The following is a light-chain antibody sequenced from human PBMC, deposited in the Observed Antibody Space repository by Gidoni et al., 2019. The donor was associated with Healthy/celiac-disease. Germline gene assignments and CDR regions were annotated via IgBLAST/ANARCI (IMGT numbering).Light chain of an antibody. V-gene: IGKV1-39*01. Sequence: DIQMTQSQSSLSASVGDRVTITCRASQSISSYLNWYQQKPGKSPKLLFDAASRLQSGVPSRFSGSGSGTDFTLTISSLQPEDFATYYCQQSYSTPNTFGQXTKLGIK. CDR1: QSISSY. CDR3: QQSYSTPNT. CDR2: AAS. J-gene: IGKJ2*01.